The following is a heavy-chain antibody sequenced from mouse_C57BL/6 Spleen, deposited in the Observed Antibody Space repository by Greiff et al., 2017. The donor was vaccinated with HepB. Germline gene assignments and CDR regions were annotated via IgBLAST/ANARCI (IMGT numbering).Heavy chain of an antibody. D-gene: IGHD1-1*01. CDR3: ARGYYYGSSPSYWYFDV. J-gene: IGHJ1*03. Sequence: VQLQQSGAELVKPGASVKISCKASGYAFSSYWMNWVKQRPGKGLEWIGQIYPGDGDTNYNGKFKGKATLTADTSSSTAYMQLSSLTSEDAAVYGCARGYYYGSSPSYWYFDVWGTGTTVTVSS. V-gene: IGHV1-80*01. CDR2: IYPGDGDT. CDR1: GYAFSSYW.